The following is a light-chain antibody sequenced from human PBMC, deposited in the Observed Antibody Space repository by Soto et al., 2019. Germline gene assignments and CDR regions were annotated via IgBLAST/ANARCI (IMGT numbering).Light chain of an antibody. J-gene: IGKJ1*01. CDR1: QSVSSSY. CDR2: GAS. CDR3: QQYGISPWT. Sequence: EIVFTQSPGTLSLSPAERATLSCRASQSVSSSYLAWYQQKPGQAPRLLIYGASSRATGIPDRFSGSGSGTDFTLTISRLEPEDFAVYYCQQYGISPWTFGQGTKVEIK. V-gene: IGKV3-20*01.